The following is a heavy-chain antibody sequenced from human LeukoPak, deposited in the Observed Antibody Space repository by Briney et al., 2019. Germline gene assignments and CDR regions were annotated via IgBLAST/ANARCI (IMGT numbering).Heavy chain of an antibody. CDR3: ARDLYYDSSGYYRL. CDR2: ISAYNGNT. D-gene: IGHD3-22*01. J-gene: IGHJ4*02. V-gene: IGHV1-18*01. CDR1: GYTFTSYG. Sequence: GASVKVSCKASGYTFTSYGISWVQQAPGQGLEWMEWISAYNGNTNYAQNLQGRVTMTTDTSTSTAYMELRSLRSDDTAVYYCARDLYYDSSGYYRLWGQGTLVTVSS.